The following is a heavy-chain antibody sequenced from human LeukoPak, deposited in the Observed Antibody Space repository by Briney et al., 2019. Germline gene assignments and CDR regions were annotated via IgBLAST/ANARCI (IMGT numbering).Heavy chain of an antibody. CDR1: GVTFSSHS. Sequence: GGSVRLSCAASGVTFSSHSMHWARQAPGKGLVWVSGISRDGTSTNYADAVKGRFTISRDNAKNTLYLQMNSLRVEDTAVYSCARGWYGPDSCGQGTLVTVSS. J-gene: IGHJ5*01. CDR3: ARGWYGPDS. CDR2: ISRDGTST. D-gene: IGHD2-15*01. V-gene: IGHV3-74*01.